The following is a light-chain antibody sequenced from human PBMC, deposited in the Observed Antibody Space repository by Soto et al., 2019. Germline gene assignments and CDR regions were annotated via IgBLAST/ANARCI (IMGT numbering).Light chain of an antibody. CDR1: SSDVGGYNY. CDR3: SAYAGSRTWV. J-gene: IGLJ3*02. CDR2: EVY. Sequence: QSAPTQPPSASGSPGQSVTFSCTGTSSDVGGYNYVSWYQQYPGKAPKLMIYEVYKRHSGVPDRFSGSKSGNTASLTVSGLQPEDEADYYCSAYAGSRTWVFGGGTQLTVL. V-gene: IGLV2-8*01.